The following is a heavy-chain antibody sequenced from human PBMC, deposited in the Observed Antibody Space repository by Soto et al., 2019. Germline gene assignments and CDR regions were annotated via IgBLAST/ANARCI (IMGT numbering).Heavy chain of an antibody. J-gene: IGHJ6*02. CDR2: IIPIFVTA. CDR3: ARVGSSGWYNYGRDV. D-gene: IGHD6-19*01. Sequence: VKVSCKASGYKFTDYIMHWVRQAPGQGLEWMGGIIPIFVTANYAQKFQGRVTITAHKSTSTAYMELSSLRSENTAVYYSARVGSSGWYNYGRDVWRQGPTVTV. CDR1: GYKFTDYI. V-gene: IGHV1-69*13.